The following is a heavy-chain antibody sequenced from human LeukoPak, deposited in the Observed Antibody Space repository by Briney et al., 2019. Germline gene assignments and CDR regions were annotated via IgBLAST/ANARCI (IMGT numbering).Heavy chain of an antibody. CDR1: GFTFSSYG. D-gene: IGHD5-18*01. J-gene: IGHJ4*02. CDR3: AKDSRYGYRWDYDY. Sequence: GGSLRLSCAASGFTFSSYGMSWVRQAQGKGLEWVSTISGGGVTTYYADSVKGRFTISRDNSKNALHLQMDSLRVEDTAVYYCAKDSRYGYRWDYDYWGQGTLVTVSS. V-gene: IGHV3-23*01. CDR2: ISGGGVTT.